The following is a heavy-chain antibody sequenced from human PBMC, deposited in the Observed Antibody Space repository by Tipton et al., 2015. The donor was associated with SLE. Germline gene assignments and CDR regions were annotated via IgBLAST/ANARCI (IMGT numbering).Heavy chain of an antibody. CDR1: GYGFTSYY. J-gene: IGHJ4*02. Sequence: QLVQSGVEVKKPGASVRVSCRASGYGFTSYYMHWVRQAPGQGFEWMGMINPSGGRATYAQKFQGRVTLTRDTSTSTVYMELSSLRSEDTAVYYCARGYAGNSLKDYWGQGTLVTTSS. CDR3: ARGYAGNSLKDY. D-gene: IGHD4-23*01. CDR2: INPSGGRA. V-gene: IGHV1-46*01.